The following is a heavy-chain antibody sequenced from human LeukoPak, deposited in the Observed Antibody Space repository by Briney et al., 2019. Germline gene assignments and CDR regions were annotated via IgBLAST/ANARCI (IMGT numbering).Heavy chain of an antibody. CDR3: ARDWEEYYGSGSYWYFDL. CDR1: GGSISSGGYY. Sequence: SQTLSLTCTVSGGSISSGGYYWIWLRQHPGMGLEWVGYIYYSGSTYYNPSLKSRVTISVDTSKNQFSLKLSSVTAADTAVYYCARDWEEYYGSGSYWYFDLWGRGTLVTVSS. CDR2: IYYSGST. D-gene: IGHD3-10*01. V-gene: IGHV4-31*03. J-gene: IGHJ2*01.